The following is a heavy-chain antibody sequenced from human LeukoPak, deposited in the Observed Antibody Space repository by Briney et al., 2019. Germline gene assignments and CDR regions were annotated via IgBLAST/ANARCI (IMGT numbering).Heavy chain of an antibody. J-gene: IGHJ6*02. Sequence: GGSLRLSCTPSGFTFSSYYMSWIRQAPGKGLEWVSFISSSGTTTHHADSVKGRSTISRDNAKGLLYLQMNSLRAEDTAVYYCARATLKIIYGMDVWGQGTTVTVSS. CDR3: ARATLKIIYGMDV. V-gene: IGHV3-11*01. CDR1: GFTFSSYY. CDR2: ISSSGTTT.